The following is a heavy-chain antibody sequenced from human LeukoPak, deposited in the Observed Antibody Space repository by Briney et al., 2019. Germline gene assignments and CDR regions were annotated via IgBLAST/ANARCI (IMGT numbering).Heavy chain of an antibody. V-gene: IGHV4-34*01. CDR1: GGSFSGYY. D-gene: IGHD6-19*01. CDR3: ARTVAGTFDY. CDR2: INHSGST. Sequence: SETLSLTCAVYGGSFSGYYWSWIRQPPGKGLGWIGEINHSGSTNYNPSLKSRVTISVDTSKNQFSLKLSSVTAADTAVYYCARTVAGTFDYWGQGTLVTVSS. J-gene: IGHJ4*02.